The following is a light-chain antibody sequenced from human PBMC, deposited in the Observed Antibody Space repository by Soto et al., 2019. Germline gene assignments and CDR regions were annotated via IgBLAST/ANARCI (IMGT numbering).Light chain of an antibody. CDR2: GAS. Sequence: EIVLTQPPGPLSLSPGERATLSCRASQSVSSSHLAWYQQKPGQAPRLLISGASSRAAGIPDRFSGSGSGTDFTLTISRLEPEDFAVYYCQQYGSSGTFGQGTKVDIK. J-gene: IGKJ1*01. V-gene: IGKV3-20*01. CDR1: QSVSSSH. CDR3: QQYGSSGT.